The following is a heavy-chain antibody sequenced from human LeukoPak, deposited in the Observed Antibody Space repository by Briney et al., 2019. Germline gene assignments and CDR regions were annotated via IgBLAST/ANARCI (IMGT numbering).Heavy chain of an antibody. CDR3: ARRDDFDI. V-gene: IGHV3-53*01. CDR1: GFTVSSNY. CDR2: IYSGGST. J-gene: IGHJ3*02. Sequence: GGSLRLSCAASGFTVSSNYMNWVRQAPGKGLEWVSVIYSGGSTYYADSVKGRFTISRDDARNSLYLQMNSLRVEDTAMYYCARRDDFDIWGQRTLVTVSS.